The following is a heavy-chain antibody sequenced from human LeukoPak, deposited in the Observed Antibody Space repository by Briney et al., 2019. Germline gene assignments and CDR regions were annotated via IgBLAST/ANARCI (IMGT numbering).Heavy chain of an antibody. V-gene: IGHV1-2*04. Sequence: ASVKVSCKASGYTFTGYYMHWVRQAPGQGLEWMGWINPNSGGTNYAQKFQGWVTMTRDTSISTAYMELSRLRPDDTAVYYCARPGAVAGELDYWGQGTLVTVSS. CDR3: ARPGAVAGELDY. CDR1: GYTFTGYY. J-gene: IGHJ4*02. CDR2: INPNSGGT. D-gene: IGHD6-19*01.